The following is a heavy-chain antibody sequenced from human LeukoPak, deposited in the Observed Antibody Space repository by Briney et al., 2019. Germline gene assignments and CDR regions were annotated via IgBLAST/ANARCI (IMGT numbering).Heavy chain of an antibody. CDR1: GFTFSSYA. CDR2: ISGSGGST. V-gene: IGHV3-23*01. D-gene: IGHD3-3*01. CDR3: AKDIGLRFLVNGTVDY. J-gene: IGHJ4*02. Sequence: QAGGSLRLSCAASGFTFSSYAMSWVRQAPGKGLEWVSAISGSGGSTYYADSVKGRFTISRDNSKNTLYLQMNSLRAEDTAVYYCAKDIGLRFLVNGTVDYWGQGTLVTVSS.